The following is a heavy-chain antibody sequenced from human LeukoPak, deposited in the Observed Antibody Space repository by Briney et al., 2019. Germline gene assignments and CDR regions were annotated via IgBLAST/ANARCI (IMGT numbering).Heavy chain of an antibody. CDR2: ISTSSIYI. J-gene: IGHJ4*02. Sequence: GGSLRLSCAASGFTFSSYSMNWVRQAPGKGLEWVSSISTSSIYIYFADSVKGRFTISRDNAKNSLFLQINNLRAEDTAVYYCARDESSWVDYWGQGTLVTVSS. CDR1: GFTFSSYS. V-gene: IGHV3-21*01. D-gene: IGHD6-13*01. CDR3: ARDESSWVDY.